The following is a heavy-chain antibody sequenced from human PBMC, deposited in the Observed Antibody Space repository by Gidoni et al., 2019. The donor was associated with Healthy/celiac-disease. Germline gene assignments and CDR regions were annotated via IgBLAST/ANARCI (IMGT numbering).Heavy chain of an antibody. D-gene: IGHD3-10*01. V-gene: IGHV3-49*05. CDR2: IRSKAYGGTT. Sequence: EVQLVESGGGLVKPGRSLRLSCTASGFTFGDYAMSWFRQAPGKGLEWVGFIRSKAYGGTTEYAASVKGRFTISRDDSKSIAYLQMNSLKTEDTAVYYCTRAGYYYGSGSYWDFDYWGQGTLVTVSS. J-gene: IGHJ4*02. CDR1: GFTFGDYA. CDR3: TRAGYYYGSGSYWDFDY.